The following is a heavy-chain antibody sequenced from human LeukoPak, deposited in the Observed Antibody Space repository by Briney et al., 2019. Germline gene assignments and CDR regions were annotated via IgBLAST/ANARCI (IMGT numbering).Heavy chain of an antibody. J-gene: IGHJ6*02. CDR2: INHSGST. Sequence: SETLSLTCAVYGGSFSGYYWSWIRQPPGKGLEWIGEINHSGSTNYDPSLKSRVTISVDTSKNQFSLKLSSVTAADTAVYYCARHRLYGGIPYYYYYGMDVWGQGTTVTVSS. CDR3: ARHRLYGGIPYYYYYGMDV. D-gene: IGHD4-23*01. CDR1: GGSFSGYY. V-gene: IGHV4-34*01.